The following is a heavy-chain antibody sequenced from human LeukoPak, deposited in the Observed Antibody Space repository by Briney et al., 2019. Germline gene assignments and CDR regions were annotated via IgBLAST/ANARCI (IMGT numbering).Heavy chain of an antibody. Sequence: GGSLRLSCAASGFTFSNAWMSWVRQAPGKGLEWVANIKQDGSEKYYVDSVKGRFTISRDNAKNSLYLQMNSLRAEDTAVYYCVRLDVGVIIYWGQGTLVTVSS. V-gene: IGHV3-7*01. CDR3: VRLDVGVIIY. J-gene: IGHJ4*02. D-gene: IGHD3-10*01. CDR1: GFTFSNAW. CDR2: IKQDGSEK.